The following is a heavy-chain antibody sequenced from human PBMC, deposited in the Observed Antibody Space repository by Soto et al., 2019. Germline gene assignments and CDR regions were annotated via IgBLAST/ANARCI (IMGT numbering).Heavy chain of an antibody. CDR3: AKVLSLRGCGNYYKPYFHGMDV. J-gene: IGHJ6*02. Sequence: ILSCAASGFTFNAHAMTWVRQAPGRGLEWVASINSGVDAFYTDSVKGRFTISRDNSKDTLYLQMNGLGVEDSDLYYCAKVLSLRGCGNYYKPYFHGMDVCGPGAAVAVYS. V-gene: IGHV3-23*01. CDR1: GFTFNAHA. CDR2: INSGVDA. D-gene: IGHD3-22*01.